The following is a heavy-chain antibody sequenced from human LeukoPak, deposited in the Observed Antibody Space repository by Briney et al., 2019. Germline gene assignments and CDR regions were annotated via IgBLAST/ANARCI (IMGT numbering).Heavy chain of an antibody. CDR1: GYSISSGYY. CDR2: IYHSGST. V-gene: IGHV4-38-2*02. D-gene: IGHD2-2*01. J-gene: IGHJ6*03. CDR3: ARDPDCSSTSCYPIPYYYMDV. Sequence: SSETLSLTCAVSGYSISSGYYWGWIRQPPGKGLEWIGSIYHSGSTYYSPSLKSRVTISVDTSKNQFSLKLSSVTAADTAVYYCARDPDCSSTSCYPIPYYYMDVWGKGTTVTVSS.